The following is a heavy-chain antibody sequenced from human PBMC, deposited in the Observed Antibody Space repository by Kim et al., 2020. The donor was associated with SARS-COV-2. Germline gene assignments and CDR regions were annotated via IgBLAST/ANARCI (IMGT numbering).Heavy chain of an antibody. J-gene: IGHJ3*02. V-gene: IGHV5-10-1*01. D-gene: IGHD6-6*01. Sequence: HVTISADKSISTAYLQWSSLKASDTAMYYCARLSIAARRAFDIWGQGTMVTVSS. CDR3: ARLSIAARRAFDI.